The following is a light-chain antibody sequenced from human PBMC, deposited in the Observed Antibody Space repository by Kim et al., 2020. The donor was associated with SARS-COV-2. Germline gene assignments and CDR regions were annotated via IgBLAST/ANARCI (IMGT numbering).Light chain of an antibody. J-gene: IGLJ2*01. CDR1: SSNIGSNY. CDR2: RNN. CDR3: AAWDDSPSGKV. Sequence: QSVLTQPPSASGTPGQRVTISCSGSSSNIGSNYVYWYQQVPGTAPKVLIYRNNQRPSGVPDRFSGSKSGTSASLAISGLRSEDEADYYCAAWDDSPSGKVFGGGTQLTVL. V-gene: IGLV1-47*01.